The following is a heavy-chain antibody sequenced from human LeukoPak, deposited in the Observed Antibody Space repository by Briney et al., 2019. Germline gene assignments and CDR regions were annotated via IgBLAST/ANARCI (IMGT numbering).Heavy chain of an antibody. CDR2: IIPILRTP. Sequence: SVKVSCKASGGGSFSNYALRWVRQSPGQGLEWMAGIIPILRTPNYAQRFQGRLTITTDESTSTAYMELSSLRSEDTAVYYCARGKSPTVATPFDYWGQGTLVTVSS. V-gene: IGHV1-69*05. D-gene: IGHD4-23*01. J-gene: IGHJ4*02. CDR3: ARGKSPTVATPFDY. CDR1: GGGSFSNYA.